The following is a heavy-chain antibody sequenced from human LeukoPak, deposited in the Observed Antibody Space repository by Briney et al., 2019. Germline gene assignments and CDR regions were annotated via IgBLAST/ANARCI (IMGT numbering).Heavy chain of an antibody. V-gene: IGHV4-59*08. D-gene: IGHD1-20*01. Sequence: SETLCLTCTVSGDSISSYFWSWIRQPPGKGLEWIGYIDYSGSTDYNPSLKSRLTISIDTSKSQFSLKLSSVTAADTAVYYCARHLGAYNSFDYWGQGTLVTVSS. CDR1: GDSISSYF. CDR3: ARHLGAYNSFDY. CDR2: IDYSGST. J-gene: IGHJ4*02.